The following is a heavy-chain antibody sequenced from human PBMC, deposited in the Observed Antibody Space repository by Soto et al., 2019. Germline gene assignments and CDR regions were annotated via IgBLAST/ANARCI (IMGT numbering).Heavy chain of an antibody. CDR2: IYNSGST. J-gene: IGHJ5*02. Sequence: QVQLQESGPGLVKPSQTLSLTCTVSGGSINSGGYYWSWIRQHPGKGLEWIGYIYNSGSTYYNPSPKSRITLSVDTPKNQFSLKLSSATVADTAVYYCAREEVAYYGSGSYNWFDPWGQGTLVTVSS. CDR1: GGSINSGGYY. CDR3: AREEVAYYGSGSYNWFDP. V-gene: IGHV4-31*03. D-gene: IGHD3-10*01.